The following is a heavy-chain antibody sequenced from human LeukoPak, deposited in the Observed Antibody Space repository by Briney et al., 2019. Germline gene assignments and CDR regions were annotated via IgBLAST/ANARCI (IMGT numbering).Heavy chain of an antibody. CDR2: ISGSGGST. CDR3: AKHYYDSSGYYFDAFDI. Sequence: GGSLRLSCAASGFTFSSYAMSWVRQAPGKGLEWVSAISGSGGSTYYADSVKGRFTISRDNSKNTLYVQMNSLRAEDTAVYYCAKHYYDSSGYYFDAFDIWGQGTMVTVSS. V-gene: IGHV3-23*01. D-gene: IGHD3-22*01. CDR1: GFTFSSYA. J-gene: IGHJ3*02.